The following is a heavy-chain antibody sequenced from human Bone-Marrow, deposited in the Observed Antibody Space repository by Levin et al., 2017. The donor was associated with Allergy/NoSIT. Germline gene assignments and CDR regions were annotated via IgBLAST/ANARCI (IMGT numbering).Heavy chain of an antibody. CDR2: MNANSGNT. V-gene: IGHV1-8*01. CDR1: GYSFTSHD. Sequence: ASVKVSCKASGYSFTSHDVNWVRQASGQGLEWMGWMNANSGNTGYARQFHGRVTMTWSTSTSTAFLEVGSLTPGDTAIYFCARSVLRAWGNAFDIWGQGTMVTVSS. D-gene: IGHD7-27*01. J-gene: IGHJ3*02. CDR3: ARSVLRAWGNAFDI.